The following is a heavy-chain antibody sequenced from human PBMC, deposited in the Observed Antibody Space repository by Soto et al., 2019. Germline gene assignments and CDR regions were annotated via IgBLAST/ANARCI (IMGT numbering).Heavy chain of an antibody. Sequence: ASVKVSCKASGFTFTSSAVQWVRQARGQRLEWIGWIVVGSGNTNYAQKFQERVTITRDMSTSTAYMELSSLRSEDTAVFYCGAVSNGDYRPYFAFRGQGTLVPVSS. CDR1: GFTFTSSA. J-gene: IGHJ4*02. D-gene: IGHD4-17*01. V-gene: IGHV1-58*01. CDR3: GAVSNGDYRPYFAF. CDR2: IVVGSGNT.